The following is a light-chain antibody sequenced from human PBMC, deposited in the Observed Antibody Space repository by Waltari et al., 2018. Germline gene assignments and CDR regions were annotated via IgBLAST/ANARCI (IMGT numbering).Light chain of an antibody. V-gene: IGKV1-13*02. CDR3: LQFSSPPYS. CDR1: QDMDPY. Sequence: IQMTQSPSSLSASAGDTVTITCRASQDMDPYLNWDQQKPGKTPQRLIFSASTLETGVPSRFSGSGSGTDFTLTITSLQPEDFATYYCLQFSSPPYSFGQGTKVEIK. CDR2: SAS. J-gene: IGKJ2*03.